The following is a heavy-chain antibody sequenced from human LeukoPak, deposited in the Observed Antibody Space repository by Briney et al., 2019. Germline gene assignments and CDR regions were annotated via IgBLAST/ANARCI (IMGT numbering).Heavy chain of an antibody. D-gene: IGHD2-8*02. CDR1: GFTFKNFG. CDR2: VSGSGRIT. Sequence: PGGSLRLSCEVSGFTFKNFGMRWIRQAPGKGLEWVSEVSGSGRITDYADSVKGRSAISRDNSKNALYLQMNNLGVEDTAIYYCAKRRPTGNYFDYWGQGTLVTVSA. CDR3: AKRRPTGNYFDY. J-gene: IGHJ4*02. V-gene: IGHV3-23*01.